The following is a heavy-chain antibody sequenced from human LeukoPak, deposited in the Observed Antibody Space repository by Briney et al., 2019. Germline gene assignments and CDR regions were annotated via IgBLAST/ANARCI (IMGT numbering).Heavy chain of an antibody. D-gene: IGHD1-26*01. CDR2: INHSGST. V-gene: IGHV4-34*01. CDR1: GGSFSGYY. J-gene: IGHJ4*02. CDR3: ASLYSGSYYALDY. Sequence: SETLSLTCAVSGGSFSGYYWSWIRQPPGKGLEWIGEINHSGSTNYNPSLKSRVTISVDTSKNQFSLKLSSVTAADTAVYYCASLYSGSYYALDYWGQGTLVTVSS.